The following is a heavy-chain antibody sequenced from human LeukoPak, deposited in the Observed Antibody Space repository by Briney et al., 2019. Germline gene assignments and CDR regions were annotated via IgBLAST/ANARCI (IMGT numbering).Heavy chain of an antibody. Sequence: PGGSLRLSCAASGFTFSSYGMHWVRQAPGKGLEWVAFIRYDGSNKYYADSVKGRFTISRDNSKNTLYLQMNSLRAEDTAVYYCARGVSSSSWYDPAWFDPWGQGTLVTVSS. J-gene: IGHJ5*02. CDR2: IRYDGSNK. V-gene: IGHV3-30*02. D-gene: IGHD6-13*01. CDR3: ARGVSSSSWYDPAWFDP. CDR1: GFTFSSYG.